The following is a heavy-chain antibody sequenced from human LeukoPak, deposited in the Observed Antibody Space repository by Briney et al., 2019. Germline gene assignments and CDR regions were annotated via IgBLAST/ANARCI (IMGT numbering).Heavy chain of an antibody. D-gene: IGHD3-10*01. J-gene: IGHJ4*02. Sequence: SETLSLTCTVSGGSISSSSYYWSWIRQPPGKGLEWIGYIYYSGSTNYNPSLKSRVTISVDTSKNQFSLKLSSVTAADTAVYYCASSRGSGSYYPHFDYWGQGTLVTVSS. CDR2: IYYSGST. CDR1: GGSISSSSYY. CDR3: ASSRGSGSYYPHFDY. V-gene: IGHV4-61*01.